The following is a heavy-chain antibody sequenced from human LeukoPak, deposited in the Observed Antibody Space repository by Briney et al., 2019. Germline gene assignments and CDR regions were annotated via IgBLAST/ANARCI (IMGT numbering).Heavy chain of an antibody. CDR3: ARDYDFWSGYAGRGTFDY. J-gene: IGHJ4*02. Sequence: GWSLRLYCASSGFTFRSYWMGWVRQAPGKGQKWVANIKQDGSEKYYVDSVKGRFTISRDNAKKSLYLQMNSLRAENTAVYHCARDYDFWSGYAGRGTFDYWGQGTLVTVSS. V-gene: IGHV3-7*01. CDR1: GFTFRSYW. D-gene: IGHD3-3*01. CDR2: IKQDGSEK.